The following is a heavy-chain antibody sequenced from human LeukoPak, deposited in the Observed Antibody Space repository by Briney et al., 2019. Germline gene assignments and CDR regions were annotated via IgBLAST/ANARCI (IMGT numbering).Heavy chain of an antibody. Sequence: GGSLKLSCAASGFIFSSQWMGWVRQAPGKGLEWLSHISTSGTSIHYADSVKGRFTISRDNAENSLYLQMDSLRVEDTAVYYCARESRGYDILTGKYHRGYYSYYMDVWGKGTTVTVSS. V-gene: IGHV3-48*03. D-gene: IGHD3-9*01. CDR2: ISTSGTSI. CDR1: GFIFSSQW. CDR3: ARESRGYDILTGKYHRGYYSYYMDV. J-gene: IGHJ6*03.